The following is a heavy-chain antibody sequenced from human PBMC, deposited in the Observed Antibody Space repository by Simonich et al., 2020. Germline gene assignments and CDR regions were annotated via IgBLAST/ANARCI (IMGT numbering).Heavy chain of an antibody. V-gene: IGHV1-18*01. CDR2: ISAYNGNT. D-gene: IGHD2-15*01. CDR3: ARASRGTWWYYYFDY. J-gene: IGHJ4*02. CDR1: GYTFTSYG. Sequence: QVQLVQSGAEVKKPGASVKVSCKASGYTFTSYGIIWVRQAPGHGLECMGCISAYNGNTNYAQKLQGRVTMTTDTSTSTAYMELRSLRSDDTAVYYCARASRGTWWYYYFDYWGQGTLVTVSS.